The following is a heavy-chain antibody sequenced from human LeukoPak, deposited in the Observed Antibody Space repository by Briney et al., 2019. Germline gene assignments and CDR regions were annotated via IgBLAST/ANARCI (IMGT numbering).Heavy chain of an antibody. D-gene: IGHD1-14*01. CDR1: GGSFSGYF. V-gene: IGHV4-34*01. Sequence: SETLSLTCAVSGGSFSGYFWTWIRQPPGRGLEWIGEINRSGSTNYNPSLKSRVSISVDTSKNQFSLKLSSVTAADTAVYYCASDRGWSDYWGQGTLVTVSS. CDR2: INRSGST. CDR3: ASDRGWSDY. J-gene: IGHJ4*02.